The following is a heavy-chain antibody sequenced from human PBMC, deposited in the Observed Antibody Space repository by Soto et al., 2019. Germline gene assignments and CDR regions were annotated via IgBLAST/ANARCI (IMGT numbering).Heavy chain of an antibody. J-gene: IGHJ5*02. CDR2: ISSSSSYI. D-gene: IGHD3-3*01. Sequence: EVQLVESGGGLVKPGGSLRLSCAASGFTFSSYSMNWVRQAPGKGLEWVSSISSSSSYIYYADSVKGRFTISRDNAKNSLYLQMNSLRAEDTAVYYCARDPTLDTIFDIATNNWFDPWGQGTLVTVSS. V-gene: IGHV3-21*01. CDR3: ARDPTLDTIFDIATNNWFDP. CDR1: GFTFSSYS.